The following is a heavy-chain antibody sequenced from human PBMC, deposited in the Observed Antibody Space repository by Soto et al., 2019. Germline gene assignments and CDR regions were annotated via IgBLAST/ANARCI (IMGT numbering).Heavy chain of an antibody. CDR2: ITHSGST. V-gene: IGHV4-34*01. CDR3: TRRGAARPWL. D-gene: IGHD6-6*01. J-gene: IGHJ4*02. Sequence: SETLSLTCAVYGEALSNYYWSWIRQPPGKGLEWIGEITHSGSTNYNPSLESRVTISADTSKNQFSMKMRAVTAADTAVYYCTRRGAARPWLWGQGTPVTVSS. CDR1: GEALSNYY.